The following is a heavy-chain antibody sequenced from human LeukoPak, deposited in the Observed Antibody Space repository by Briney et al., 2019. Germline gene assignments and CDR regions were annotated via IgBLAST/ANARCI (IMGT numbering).Heavy chain of an antibody. D-gene: IGHD3-22*01. CDR2: MRNDGDTE. CDR1: GLTFSSYG. CDR3: AKGYDSAAFYLDS. J-gene: IGHJ4*02. V-gene: IGHV3-30*02. Sequence: GGSLRLSCAASGLTFSSYGMHWVRQAPGKGLEWVAYMRNDGDTEYYAESVKGRFTISRDNSKKTVYLAMNSLRRDDTAVYYCAKGYDSAAFYLDSWGQGTLVTVSS.